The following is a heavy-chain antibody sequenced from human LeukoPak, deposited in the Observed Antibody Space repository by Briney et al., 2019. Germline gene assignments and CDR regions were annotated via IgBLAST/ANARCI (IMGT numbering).Heavy chain of an antibody. V-gene: IGHV3-11*01. CDR2: ISSSGSTI. D-gene: IGHD3-3*01. J-gene: IGHJ4*02. CDR1: GFTFSDYY. CDR3: ARDKPQLRFLEWSNAYYYFDY. Sequence: PGGSLRLSCAASGFTFSDYYVSWIRQAPGKGLEWVSYISSSGSTIYYADSVKGRFTISRDNAKNSLYLQMNSLRAEDTAVYYCARDKPQLRFLEWSNAYYYFDYWGQGTLVTVSS.